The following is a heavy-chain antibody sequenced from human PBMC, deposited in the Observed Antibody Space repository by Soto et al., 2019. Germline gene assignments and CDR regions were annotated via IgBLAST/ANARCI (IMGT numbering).Heavy chain of an antibody. V-gene: IGHV4-59*01. D-gene: IGHD5-18*01. CDR3: ARARGDTAMDSHFDY. CDR2: IYYSGST. J-gene: IGHJ4*02. CDR1: GGSISSYY. Sequence: SETLSLTCTVSGGSISSYYWSWIRQPPGKGLEWIGYIYYSGSTNYNPSLKSRVTISVDTSKNQFSLKLSSVTAADTAVYYCARARGDTAMDSHFDYWGQGTLVTVSS.